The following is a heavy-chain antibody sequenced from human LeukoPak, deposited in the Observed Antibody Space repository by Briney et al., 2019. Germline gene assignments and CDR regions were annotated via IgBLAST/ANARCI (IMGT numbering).Heavy chain of an antibody. CDR2: ISYDGRKE. CDR1: GFTFSSYA. J-gene: IGHJ5*02. D-gene: IGHD3-10*01. Sequence: PGGSLRLSCAASGFTFSSYAMHWVRQAPGKGLEWVAAISYDGRKEYYTDSVKGRFTISRDNSKNTVFLQMNSLRVEDTAVYYCVRDQILWFGELSSWFDPXXXGXLXTVSS. V-gene: IGHV3-30*10. CDR3: VRDQILWFGELSSWFDP.